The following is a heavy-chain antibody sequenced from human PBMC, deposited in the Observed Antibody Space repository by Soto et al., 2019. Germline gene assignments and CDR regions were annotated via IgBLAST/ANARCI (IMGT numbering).Heavy chain of an antibody. CDR1: GGSISSGDYY. D-gene: IGHD2-8*02. CDR3: ARDARVVSSYGMDV. Sequence: SETLSLTCTVSGGSISSGDYYWSWIRQPPGKGLEWIGYIYYSGSTYYNPSLKSRVTISVDTSKNQFSLKLSSVTAADTAVYYCARDARVVSSYGMDVWGQGTTVTVSS. CDR2: IYYSGST. V-gene: IGHV4-30-4*01. J-gene: IGHJ6*02.